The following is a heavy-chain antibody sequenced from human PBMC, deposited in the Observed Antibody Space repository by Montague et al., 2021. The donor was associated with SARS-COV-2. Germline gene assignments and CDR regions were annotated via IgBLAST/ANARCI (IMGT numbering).Heavy chain of an antibody. CDR1: GASMSGYH. D-gene: IGHD2/OR15-2a*01. J-gene: IGHJ4*02. Sequence: SETLSLTCTVSGASMSGYHWSWIRQPAGKALEWIGRIYSNGDTTYNPSLKIQLTVSVDTPARQFSLKMTSVGAADTAIYYCARGSEYYYHPFDYWGQGTLVTVSS. CDR3: ARGSEYYYHPFDY. CDR2: IYSNGDT. V-gene: IGHV4-4*07.